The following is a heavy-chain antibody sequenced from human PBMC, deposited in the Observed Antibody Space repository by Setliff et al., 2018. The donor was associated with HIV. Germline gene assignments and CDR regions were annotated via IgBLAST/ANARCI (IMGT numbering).Heavy chain of an antibody. Sequence: GGSLRLSCAASGFTFSSYEMNWVRQAPGKGLEWVSYISSSGSTIYYADSVKGRFTISRDNAKNSLYLQMNSLRAEDTALYYCAREQNHYNFWSGMDVWGQGTTVTSP. CDR3: AREQNHYNFWSGMDV. CDR1: GFTFSSYE. V-gene: IGHV3-48*03. D-gene: IGHD3-3*01. J-gene: IGHJ6*02. CDR2: ISSSGSTI.